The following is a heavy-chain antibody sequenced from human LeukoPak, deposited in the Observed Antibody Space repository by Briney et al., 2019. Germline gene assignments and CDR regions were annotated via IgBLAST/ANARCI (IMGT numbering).Heavy chain of an antibody. D-gene: IGHD1-26*01. J-gene: IGHJ5*02. CDR1: GYSSTSYY. CDR2: INPSGSST. V-gene: IGHV1-46*01. CDR3: ARDNSVGETAWWFDP. Sequence: GASVKVSCKASGYSSTSYYTHWVRQAPGQGLEWMGLINPSGSSTTYAQRFQGRVTMTRDISTSTDYMELTSLTSDDTAMYYCARDNSVGETAWWFDPWGQGTLVTVSS.